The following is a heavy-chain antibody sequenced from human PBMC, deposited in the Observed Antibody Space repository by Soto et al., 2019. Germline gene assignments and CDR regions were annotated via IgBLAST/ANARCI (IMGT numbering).Heavy chain of an antibody. Sequence: GGSLRLSCAASGFTFDDYAMHWVRQAPGKGLEWVSGISWNSGSIGYADSVKGRFTISRDNAKNSLYLQMNSLRAEDTALYYCAKAPGILTGPHYCGQGTMVTVYS. CDR2: ISWNSGSI. J-gene: IGHJ4*02. CDR3: AKAPGILTGPHY. D-gene: IGHD3-9*01. CDR1: GFTFDDYA. V-gene: IGHV3-9*01.